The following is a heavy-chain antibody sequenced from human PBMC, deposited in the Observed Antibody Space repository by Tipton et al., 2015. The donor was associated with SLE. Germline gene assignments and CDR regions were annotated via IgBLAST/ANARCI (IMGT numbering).Heavy chain of an antibody. CDR2: VDSGGSI. V-gene: IGHV3-23*03. CDR1: GFTLRNFA. D-gene: IGHD2-15*01. CDR3: AKGPAGYCGGGYCFFAS. J-gene: IGHJ4*02. Sequence: SGFTLRNFAMSWVRQAPGKGLEWVSIVDSGGSIQYGDSVKGRFIISRDDSKSTVYLQMNSLRAGDTAVYYCAKGPAGYCGGGYCFFASWGLGTLVTVSS.